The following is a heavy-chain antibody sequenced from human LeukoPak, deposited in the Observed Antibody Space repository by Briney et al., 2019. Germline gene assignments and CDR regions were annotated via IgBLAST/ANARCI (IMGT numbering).Heavy chain of an antibody. CDR3: ARDTREYYYDSSGYPGGDY. V-gene: IGHV3-30*03. CDR2: ISYDGSNK. Sequence: GGSLRLSCAASGFTFSSYGMHWVRQAPGKGLEWVAVISYDGSNKYYADSVKGRFTISRDNSKNTLYLQMNSLRAEDTAVYYCARDTREYYYDSSGYPGGDYWGQGTLVTVSS. CDR1: GFTFSSYG. J-gene: IGHJ4*02. D-gene: IGHD3-22*01.